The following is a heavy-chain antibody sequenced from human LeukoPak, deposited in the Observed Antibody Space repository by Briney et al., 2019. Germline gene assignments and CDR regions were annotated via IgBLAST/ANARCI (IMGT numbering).Heavy chain of an antibody. V-gene: IGHV3-11*01. CDR2: ITTSGSIT. CDR3: ARGYHDILTGHSGFDI. J-gene: IGHJ3*02. D-gene: IGHD3-9*01. Sequence: GGSLRLSCAASGFVFSDFYMSWIRQAPGKGLEWVSYITTSGSITYFADSVKGRFTISRDNAKNTLYLQMNSLRAEDTAVYYCARGYHDILTGHSGFDIWGQGTMVTVSS. CDR1: GFVFSDFY.